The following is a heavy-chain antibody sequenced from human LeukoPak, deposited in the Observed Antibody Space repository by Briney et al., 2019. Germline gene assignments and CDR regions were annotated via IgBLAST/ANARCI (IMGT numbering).Heavy chain of an antibody. CDR3: ARDWEDYLDAFDI. J-gene: IGHJ3*02. CDR2: ISYDGSNK. V-gene: IGHV3-30-3*01. CDR1: GFTFSSYA. Sequence: GGSLRLSCAASGFTFSSYAMHRVRQAPGKGLEWVAVISYDGSNKYYADSVKGRFTISRDNSKNTLYLQMNSLRAEDTAVYYCARDWEDYLDAFDIWGQGTMVTVSS. D-gene: IGHD4-11*01.